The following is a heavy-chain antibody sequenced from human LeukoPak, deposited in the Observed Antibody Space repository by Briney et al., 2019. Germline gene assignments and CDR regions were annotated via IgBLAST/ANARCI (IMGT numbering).Heavy chain of an antibody. J-gene: IGHJ5*02. CDR2: IYPGDSDT. V-gene: IGHV5-51*01. D-gene: IGHD3-3*01. CDR3: ARKERDHGWSGYYSWFDP. CDR1: GYSFTSYW. Sequence: GESLKISCKGSGYSFTSYWIGWVRQMPGKGLEWMGIIYPGDSDTRYSPSFQGQVTISADKSISTAYLQWSSLKASDTAMYYCARKERDHGWSGYYSWFDPWGQGTLVTVSS.